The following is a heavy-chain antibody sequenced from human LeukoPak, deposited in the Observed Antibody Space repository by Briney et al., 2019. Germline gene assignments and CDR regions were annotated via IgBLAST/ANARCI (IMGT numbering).Heavy chain of an antibody. CDR1: GFTFSSYA. CDR3: AHDTSGYAYYFDY. J-gene: IGHJ4*02. V-gene: IGHV3-49*04. CDR2: IKSKAKGGTT. D-gene: IGHD3-22*01. Sequence: GGSLRLSCAASGFTFSSYAMSGVRQAPGKGLEWVGFIKSKAKGGTTEYAASVKGRFTISRDDSRSIAYLQMNSLKTEDTAVYYCAHDTSGYAYYFDYWGQGTLVTVSS.